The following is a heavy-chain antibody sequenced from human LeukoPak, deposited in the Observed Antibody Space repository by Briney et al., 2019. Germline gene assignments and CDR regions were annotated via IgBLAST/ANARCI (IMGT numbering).Heavy chain of an antibody. Sequence: PGRSLRLSCAASGFTFSRYGMHWVRQAPGKGLEWVAVISYDGSDKHHADSVKGRFTISRDDSKNTLFLQMNSMIAEDTAVYYCAKDRDIAAAAYYFDFWGQGTLVTVSS. CDR2: ISYDGSDK. J-gene: IGHJ4*02. V-gene: IGHV3-30*18. D-gene: IGHD6-13*01. CDR1: GFTFSRYG. CDR3: AKDRDIAAAAYYFDF.